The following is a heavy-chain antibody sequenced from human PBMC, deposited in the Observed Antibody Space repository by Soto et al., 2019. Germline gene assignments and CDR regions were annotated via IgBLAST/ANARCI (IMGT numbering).Heavy chain of an antibody. Sequence: SETLSLTCAVSGGSISSGGYHWNWIRQHPGKGLEWIGYIYYSGSTYYNPSLKSRVTISVDTSKNQFFLKLSSVTAADTAVYFCAREGNLGRWIQPLDSWGQGTLVTVSS. D-gene: IGHD2-2*03. CDR3: AREGNLGRWIQPLDS. CDR1: GGSISSGGYH. CDR2: IYYSGST. J-gene: IGHJ5*01. V-gene: IGHV4-31*11.